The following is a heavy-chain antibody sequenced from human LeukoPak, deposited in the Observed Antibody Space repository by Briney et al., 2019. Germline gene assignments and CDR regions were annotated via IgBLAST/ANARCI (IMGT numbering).Heavy chain of an antibody. D-gene: IGHD6-19*01. CDR3: ARDHPAVADFDY. J-gene: IGHJ4*02. CDR2: ISSSSSYI. CDR1: GFTFSSYS. V-gene: IGHV3-21*01. Sequence: GGSLRLSCAASGFTFSSYSMNWVRQAPGKGLEWVSSISSSSSYIYYADSAKGRFTISRDNAKNSLYLQMNSLRAEDTAVYYCARDHPAVADFDYWGQGTLVTVSS.